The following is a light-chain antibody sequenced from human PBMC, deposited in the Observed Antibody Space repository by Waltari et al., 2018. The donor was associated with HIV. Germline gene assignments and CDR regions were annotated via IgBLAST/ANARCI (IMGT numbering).Light chain of an antibody. CDR3: QSYDSSLSVVV. CDR1: SSNIRAGYG. CDR2: GNT. V-gene: IGLV1-40*01. J-gene: IGLJ2*01. Sequence: QSVLTQPPSVSGAPGQRVTISCTGSSSNIRAGYGVHWYQQLPGTAPKLLSYGNTNRPSGIPDRFSGSKSDTSASLAITGLQAEDEADYYCQSYDSSLSVVVFGGGTKLTVL.